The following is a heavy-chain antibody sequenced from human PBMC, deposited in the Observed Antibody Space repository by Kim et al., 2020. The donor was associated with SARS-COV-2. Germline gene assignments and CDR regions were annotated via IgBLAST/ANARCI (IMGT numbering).Heavy chain of an antibody. Sequence: SQTLSLTCAISGDSVSSNSASWNWIRQSPSRGLEWLGRTYYRSKWYNEYALSVKSQIIINPDTSKNQISLQLNSVTPEDTAVYYCARGAVPVAGSLDYWGQGALVTSSS. V-gene: IGHV6-1*01. J-gene: IGHJ4*02. D-gene: IGHD6-19*01. CDR3: ARGAVPVAGSLDY. CDR1: GDSVSSNSAS. CDR2: TYYRSKWYN.